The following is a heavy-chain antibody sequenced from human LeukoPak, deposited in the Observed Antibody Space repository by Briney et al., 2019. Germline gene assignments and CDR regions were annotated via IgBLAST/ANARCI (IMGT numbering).Heavy chain of an antibody. CDR2: ISSGGDKT. CDR3: AKGPGSASGWYWYY. Sequence: GGSLRLSCAASGLTFRSYAMSWVRQAPGKGLEWVSAISSGGDKTYYADSVKGRFTISRDNSKNTLYLQMNSLRTEDTAVYYCAKGPGSASGWYWYYWGQGTLVTVSS. D-gene: IGHD6-19*01. CDR1: GLTFRSYA. V-gene: IGHV3-23*01. J-gene: IGHJ4*02.